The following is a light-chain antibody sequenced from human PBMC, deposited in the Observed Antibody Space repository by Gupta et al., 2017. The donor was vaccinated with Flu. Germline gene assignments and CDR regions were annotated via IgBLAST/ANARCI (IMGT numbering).Light chain of an antibody. CDR1: QSMSSW. V-gene: IGKV1-5*03. CDR3: QQYNSYWT. CDR2: KAS. J-gene: IGKJ1*01. Sequence: VGDRVTITCRASQSMSSWLAWYQQKPGKAPKLLIYKASSLESGVPSRFSGSGSGTEFTLTISSLQPDDFATYYCQQYNSYWTFGQGTKVEIK.